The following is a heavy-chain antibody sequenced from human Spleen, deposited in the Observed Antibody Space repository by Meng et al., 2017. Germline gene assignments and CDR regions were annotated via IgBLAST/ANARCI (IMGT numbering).Heavy chain of an antibody. CDR2: INHSGST. Sequence: SETLSLTCVVSGGSFSDYYWSWIRQPPGKGLEWIGEINHSGSTNYNPSLESRATISVDTSQNNLSLKLSSVTAADSAVYYCARSYYGSTDAFAIWGQGTMVTVSS. D-gene: IGHD3-10*01. J-gene: IGHJ3*02. CDR3: ARSYYGSTDAFAI. V-gene: IGHV4-34*01. CDR1: GGSFSDYY.